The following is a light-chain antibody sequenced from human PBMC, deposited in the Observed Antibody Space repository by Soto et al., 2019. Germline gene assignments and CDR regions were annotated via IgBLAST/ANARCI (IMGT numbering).Light chain of an antibody. CDR1: QSISYW. J-gene: IGKJ2*01. V-gene: IGKV1-5*03. CDR2: KAS. CDR3: RHYNTYSPPYT. Sequence: DVQMTQFPSTLSASVGDRVTITCRASQSISYWLAWYQQKPGKAPNLLIYKASSLESGVPSRFSGSGSGTEFTLTITNLQPDDFATCYCRHYNTYSPPYTFGQWTKLEIK.